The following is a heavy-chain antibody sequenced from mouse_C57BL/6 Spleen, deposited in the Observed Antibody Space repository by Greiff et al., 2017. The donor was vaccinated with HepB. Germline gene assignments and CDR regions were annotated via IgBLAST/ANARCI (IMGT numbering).Heavy chain of an antibody. Sequence: VQLQQPGAELVKPGASVKLSCKASGYTFTSYWMQWVKQRPGQGLEWIGEIDPSDSYTNYNQKFKGKATLTVDTSSSTAYMQLSSLTSEDSAVYYCARPYSNYPAYWGQGTLVTVSA. D-gene: IGHD2-5*01. CDR3: ARPYSNYPAY. J-gene: IGHJ3*01. CDR2: IDPSDSYT. V-gene: IGHV1-50*01. CDR1: GYTFTSYW.